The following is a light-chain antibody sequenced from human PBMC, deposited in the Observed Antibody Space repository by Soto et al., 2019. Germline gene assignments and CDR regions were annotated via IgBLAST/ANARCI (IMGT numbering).Light chain of an antibody. Sequence: EIVLTQSPDTLSLSPGERATLSCRASQSVSSYLAWYQQKPGQPPRLLIYDASNRAAGIPARFSGSGSGTDFTLTFTSLEPEDFAVYYCQQRSNWPSTFGGGTKVEVK. CDR1: QSVSSY. J-gene: IGKJ4*01. V-gene: IGKV3-11*01. CDR2: DAS. CDR3: QQRSNWPST.